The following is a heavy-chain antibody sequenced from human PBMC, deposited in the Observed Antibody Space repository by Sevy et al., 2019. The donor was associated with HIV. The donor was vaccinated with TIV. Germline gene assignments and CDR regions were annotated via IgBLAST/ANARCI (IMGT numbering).Heavy chain of an antibody. CDR2: IYTSGST. Sequence: SETLSLTCTVSGGSISSYYWSWIRQPAGKGLEWIGRIYTSGSTNYNPSLKSRVTMSVDTSKNQFSLKLSSVTAADTALYYCARDRSVLGQPYGKANYLVFYGMDVWGQGTTVTVSS. V-gene: IGHV4-4*07. CDR1: GGSISSYY. D-gene: IGHD3-10*01. J-gene: IGHJ6*02. CDR3: ARDRSVLGQPYGKANYLVFYGMDV.